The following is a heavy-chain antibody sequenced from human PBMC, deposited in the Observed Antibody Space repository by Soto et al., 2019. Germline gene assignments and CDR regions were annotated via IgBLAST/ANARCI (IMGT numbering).Heavy chain of an antibody. J-gene: IGHJ4*02. Sequence: GISWVRQAPGQGLEGMGWISAYNGNTKYAQKLQGRVTMTTDTATSTAYMELTSMRSDDTAVYYCARATDIFDYWGQGTLVTVSS. CDR2: ISAYNGNT. CDR1: G. CDR3: ARATDIFDY. V-gene: IGHV1-18*04.